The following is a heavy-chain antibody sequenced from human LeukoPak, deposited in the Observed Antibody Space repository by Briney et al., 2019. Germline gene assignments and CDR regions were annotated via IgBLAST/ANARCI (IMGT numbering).Heavy chain of an antibody. D-gene: IGHD6-6*01. Sequence: GASVKVSCKASGGTFSSYAISWVRQAPGQGLEWMGGIIPIFGTANYAQKFQGRVTITADESTSTAYMELCSLRSEDTAVYYCARDKEQLVKAFDIWGQGTMVTVSS. J-gene: IGHJ3*02. CDR1: GGTFSSYA. V-gene: IGHV1-69*01. CDR3: ARDKEQLVKAFDI. CDR2: IIPIFGTA.